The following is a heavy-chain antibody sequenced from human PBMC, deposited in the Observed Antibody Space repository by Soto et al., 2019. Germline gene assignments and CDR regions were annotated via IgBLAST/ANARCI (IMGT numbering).Heavy chain of an antibody. CDR2: HYSGGST. D-gene: IGHD1-26*01. V-gene: IGHV3-53*01. Sequence: GGSLRLSCAISGFSVSSNYLSWVRQAPGKGLEWVSVHYSGGSTYYADSVQGRFTISRDKSNNTLYLQMRRVRAEDTAVYFCARHRHPRGTVCATSPLDPWGQGTQVTVSS. J-gene: IGHJ5*02. CDR1: GFSVSSNY. CDR3: ARHRHPRGTVCATSPLDP.